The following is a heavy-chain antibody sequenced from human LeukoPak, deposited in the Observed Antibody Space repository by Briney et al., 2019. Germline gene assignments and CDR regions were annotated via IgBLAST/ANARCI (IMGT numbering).Heavy chain of an antibody. CDR3: AKTTVGYSSGRYPGWPADC. CDR1: GFTFNTYA. D-gene: IGHD6-19*01. J-gene: IGHJ4*02. V-gene: IGHV3-23*01. CDR2: ICGSGGCT. Sequence: GGSLRLSCEASGFTFNTYAIYWVRQAPGKGREWVSGICGSGGCTYYADSVKGRFTISRDNSKNTVYLQMSSLTADDTAVYYCAKTTVGYSSGRYPGWPADCWGQGTLVTVSS.